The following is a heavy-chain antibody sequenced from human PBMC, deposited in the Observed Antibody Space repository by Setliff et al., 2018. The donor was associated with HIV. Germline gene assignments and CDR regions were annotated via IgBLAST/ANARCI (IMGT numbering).Heavy chain of an antibody. V-gene: IGHV3-7*03. Sequence: PGGSLRLSCEASGFTFSSYWMSWVRQAPGKGLEWVANIKKDGSDKFYVDSVKGRFTISRDNSKNTVYLEMNSLRAEDTAVYYCAKGQLPYCTNGVCYAIDYWGQGTLVTVSS. CDR2: IKKDGSDK. J-gene: IGHJ4*02. CDR3: AKGQLPYCTNGVCYAIDY. D-gene: IGHD2-8*01. CDR1: GFTFSSYW.